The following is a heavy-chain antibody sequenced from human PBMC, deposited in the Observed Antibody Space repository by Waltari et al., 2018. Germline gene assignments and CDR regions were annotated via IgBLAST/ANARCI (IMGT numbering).Heavy chain of an antibody. CDR2: IYYTGST. CDR1: GGSISGLY. CDR3: ARGGGGDWEWFDP. D-gene: IGHD2-21*02. J-gene: IGHJ5*02. Sequence: QVQLQESGPSLLTPSETLSLICTVSGGSISGLYWSWVRHPPGKGLDWIGYIYYTGSTNFNPSLKSRVTMSVDTSKNQFSLNLSSVTAADTAFYYCARGGGGDWEWFDPWGQGTLVTVSS. V-gene: IGHV4-59*11.